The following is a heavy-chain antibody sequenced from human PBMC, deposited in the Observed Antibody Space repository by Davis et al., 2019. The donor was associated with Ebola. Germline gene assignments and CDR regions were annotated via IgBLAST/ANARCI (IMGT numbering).Heavy chain of an antibody. CDR3: ARLAMIPYYYGMDV. Sequence: ASVKVSCKASGYTFTSYGISWVRQAPGQGLEWMGWISAYNGNTNYAQKLQGRVTMTTDTSTSTAYMELSSLRSEDTAVYYCARLAMIPYYYGMDVWGQGTTVTVSS. CDR2: ISAYNGNT. CDR1: GYTFTSYG. J-gene: IGHJ6*02. V-gene: IGHV1-18*01. D-gene: IGHD5-12*01.